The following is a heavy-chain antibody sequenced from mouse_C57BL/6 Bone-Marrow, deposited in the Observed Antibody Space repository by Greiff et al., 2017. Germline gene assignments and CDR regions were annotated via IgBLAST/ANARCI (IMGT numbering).Heavy chain of an antibody. CDR1: GYTFTSYW. V-gene: IGHV1-64*01. CDR2: IHPNSGSP. CDR3: AKEKGFPYWYFDV. Sequence: VQLQQPGAELVKPGASVKLSCKASGYTFTSYWMHWVKQRPGQGLEWIGMIHPNSGSPNYNEKFKSKATLTVAKSSSTAYMQLRSLTSVDSAVYYCAKEKGFPYWYFDVWGTGTTVTVSS. J-gene: IGHJ1*03.